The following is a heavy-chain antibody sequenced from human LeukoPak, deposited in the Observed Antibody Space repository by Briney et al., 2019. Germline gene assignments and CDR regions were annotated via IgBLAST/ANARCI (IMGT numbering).Heavy chain of an antibody. V-gene: IGHV7-4-1*02. CDR1: GYTFTSYA. CDR3: ARERQYYDFWSGYPRSDAFDI. Sequence: GASVKVSFKASGYTFTSYAMNWVRQAPPQGLDWVGWINTNTGNPTYAQGFTGRFVFSFDTSVSTAYLQISSLKAEDTAVYYCARERQYYDFWSGYPRSDAFDIWGQGTMVTVAS. J-gene: IGHJ3*02. CDR2: INTNTGNP. D-gene: IGHD3-3*01.